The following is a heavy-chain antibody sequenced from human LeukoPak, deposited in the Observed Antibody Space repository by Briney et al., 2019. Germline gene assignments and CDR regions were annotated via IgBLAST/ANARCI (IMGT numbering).Heavy chain of an antibody. CDR1: GYTFTSYG. J-gene: IGHJ4*02. V-gene: IGHV1-18*01. CDR3: ARAVYDFWSGYPVHFDY. CDR2: ISAYNGST. D-gene: IGHD3-3*01. Sequence: ASVKVSCKASGYTFTSYGISWVRQAPGQGLEWMGWISAYNGSTNYAQKLQGRVTMTTDTSTSTAYMELRSLRSDDTAVYYCARAVYDFWSGYPVHFDYWGQGTLVTVSS.